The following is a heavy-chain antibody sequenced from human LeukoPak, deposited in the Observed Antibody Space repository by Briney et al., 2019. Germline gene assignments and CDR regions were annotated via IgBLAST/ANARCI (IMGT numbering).Heavy chain of an antibody. J-gene: IGHJ4*02. CDR3: ARGSKRFLEWLLYFDH. V-gene: IGHV3-48*01. D-gene: IGHD3-3*01. CDR2: ISSSSSTI. Sequence: GGSLRLSCAASGFTFSSYSMNWVRQAPGKGLEWVSYISSSSSTIYYADSVKGRFTISRDNAKNSLYLQMNSLRAEDTAVYYCARGSKRFLEWLLYFDHWGQGTLVTVSS. CDR1: GFTFSSYS.